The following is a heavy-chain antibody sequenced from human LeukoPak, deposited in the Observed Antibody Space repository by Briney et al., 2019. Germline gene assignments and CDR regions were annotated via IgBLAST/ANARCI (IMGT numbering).Heavy chain of an antibody. CDR2: MNPNSGNT. Sequence: ASVKVSCQASGYTFTSYDINWVRQATGQGREWMGWMNPNSGNTGYAQKFQGRVTITRNTSISTAYMELSSLRSEDTAVYYCARGGMMATAYYYMDVWGKGTTVTVSS. CDR3: ARGGMMATAYYYMDV. D-gene: IGHD5-24*01. CDR1: GYTFTSYD. V-gene: IGHV1-8*03. J-gene: IGHJ6*03.